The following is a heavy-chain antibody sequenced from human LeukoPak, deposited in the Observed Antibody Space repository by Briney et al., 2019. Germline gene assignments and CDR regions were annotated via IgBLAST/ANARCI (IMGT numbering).Heavy chain of an antibody. V-gene: IGHV1-3*01. CDR2: INGDNGNT. CDR3: ARSSSGTYHY. D-gene: IGHD3-10*01. J-gene: IGHJ4*02. Sequence: GASVKVSCKTSGYNFASYTMHWLRQAPGQSPEWMGSINGDNGNTKYSEKFQGRVTFTRDTPASSAYMELSRLRSEDTAVYYCARSSSGTYHYWGQGTLVTVSS. CDR1: GYNFASYT.